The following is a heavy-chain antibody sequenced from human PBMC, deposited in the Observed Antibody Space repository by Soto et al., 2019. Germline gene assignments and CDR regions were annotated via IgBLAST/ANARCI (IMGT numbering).Heavy chain of an antibody. D-gene: IGHD3-3*01. V-gene: IGHV1-8*01. CDR1: GYTFPSYD. CDR3: ARGGGYDFWSGSGLYYYYMDV. Sequence: GASVKVSCKASGYTFPSYDINWVRQATGQGLEWMGWMNPNSGNTGYAQKFQGGVTMTRNTSISTAYMELSSLRSEDTAVYYCARGGGYDFWSGSGLYYYYMDVWGKGTTVTVSS. CDR2: MNPNSGNT. J-gene: IGHJ6*03.